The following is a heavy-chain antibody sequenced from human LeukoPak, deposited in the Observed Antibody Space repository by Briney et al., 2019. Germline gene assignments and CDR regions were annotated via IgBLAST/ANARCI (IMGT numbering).Heavy chain of an antibody. V-gene: IGHV3-21*01. Sequence: GGSLRLSCAASGFTFSSYSMDWVRQAPGKGLEWVSSISSSSSYIYYADSVKGRFTISRDNAKNSLYLQMNSLRAEDTAVYYCARSTSVAATPGRYWGQGTLVTVSS. CDR3: ARSTSVAATPGRY. J-gene: IGHJ4*02. D-gene: IGHD2-15*01. CDR2: ISSSSSYI. CDR1: GFTFSSYS.